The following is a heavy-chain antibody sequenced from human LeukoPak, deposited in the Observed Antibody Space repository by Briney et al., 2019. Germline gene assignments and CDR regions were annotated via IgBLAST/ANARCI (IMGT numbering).Heavy chain of an antibody. D-gene: IGHD2-2*01. CDR2: INPSGGST. CDR1: GYTFTGYY. Sequence: ASVKVSCKASGYTFTGYYMHWVRQAPGQGLEWMGIINPSGGSTSYAQKFQGRVTMTRDTSTSTVYMELSSLRSEDTAVYYCARLGLPAAYFDYWGQGTLVTVSS. V-gene: IGHV1-46*01. CDR3: ARLGLPAAYFDY. J-gene: IGHJ4*02.